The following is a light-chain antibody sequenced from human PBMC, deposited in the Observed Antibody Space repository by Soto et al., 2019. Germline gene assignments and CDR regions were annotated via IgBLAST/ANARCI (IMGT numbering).Light chain of an antibody. V-gene: IGKV3-20*01. CDR1: HSVSSSY. Sequence: EIVLTQSPGTLSLSPGERATLSCSASHSVSSSYLAWDQQKPGQAPRLLIYGASSRATGIPDRFSGSGSGTAFTLTISRLQPEDFAGYYCQHYGSLFTFGPGTKVHIK. CDR2: GAS. J-gene: IGKJ3*01. CDR3: QHYGSLFT.